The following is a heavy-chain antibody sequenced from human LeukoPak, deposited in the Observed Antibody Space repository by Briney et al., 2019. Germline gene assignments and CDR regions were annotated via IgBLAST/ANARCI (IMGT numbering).Heavy chain of an antibody. CDR1: GFTVSSNY. D-gene: IGHD6-13*01. CDR2: IYSGGST. CDR3: ARDRAGYSSRKGPD. V-gene: IGHV3-53*01. J-gene: IGHJ4*02. Sequence: GGSLRLSCAASGFTVSSNYMSWVRQAPGKGLEWVSVIYSGGSTYYADSVKGRFTISRDNSKNTLYLQMNSLRAEDTAVYYCARDRAGYSSRKGPDWGQGTLVTVSS.